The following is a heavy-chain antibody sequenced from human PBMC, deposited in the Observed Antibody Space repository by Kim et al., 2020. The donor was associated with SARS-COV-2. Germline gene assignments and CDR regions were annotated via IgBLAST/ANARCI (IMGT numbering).Heavy chain of an antibody. CDR3: ARGTPRIVVVIAPCDY. Sequence: VKGRLTISRCNAKNSLYLQMNSLRDDDTAVYYCARGTPRIVVVIAPCDYWGQGTLVTVSS. J-gene: IGHJ4*02. V-gene: IGHV3-48*02. D-gene: IGHD2-21*01.